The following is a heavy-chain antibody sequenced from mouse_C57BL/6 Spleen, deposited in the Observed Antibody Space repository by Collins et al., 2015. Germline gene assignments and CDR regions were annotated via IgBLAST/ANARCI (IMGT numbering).Heavy chain of an antibody. CDR1: GYTFTDYY. J-gene: IGHJ3*01. D-gene: IGHD2-3*01. Sequence: EVQLQQPGPELVKPGASVKISCKASGYTFTDYYMNWVKQSHGKSLEWIGDINPNNGGTSYNQKFKGKATLTVDKSSSTAYMELRSLTSEDSAVYYCARGWLLAYWGQGTLVTVSA. CDR3: ARGWLLAY. V-gene: IGHV1-26*01. CDR2: INPNNGGT.